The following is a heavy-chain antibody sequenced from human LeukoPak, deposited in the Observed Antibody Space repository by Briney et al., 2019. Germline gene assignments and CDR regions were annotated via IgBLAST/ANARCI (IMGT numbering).Heavy chain of an antibody. CDR1: GFAFSNFA. V-gene: IGHV3-23*01. Sequence: GGSLRLSCAASGFAFSNFAMSWVRQAPGKGLEWVSTITTTGGSTYYADSVRGRFTISRDNSKNTLYLQVNSLRAEDTAVYYCARELSSGVDYWGQGTLVTVSS. CDR2: ITTTGGST. J-gene: IGHJ4*02. CDR3: ARELSSGVDY. D-gene: IGHD3-22*01.